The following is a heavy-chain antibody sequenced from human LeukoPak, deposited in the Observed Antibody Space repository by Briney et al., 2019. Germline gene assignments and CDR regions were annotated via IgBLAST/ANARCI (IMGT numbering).Heavy chain of an antibody. CDR2: IYSAGNT. V-gene: IGHV3-53*01. Sequence: GGSLRLSCTVSGFTVSSNSMSWVRQAPGKGLEWVSFIYSAGNTHYSDSVKGRFTISIDNSKNTLYLQMNSLRAEDTAVYYCARGGPGATIEDVFDIWGQGTMVTVSS. CDR3: ARGGPGATIEDVFDI. J-gene: IGHJ3*02. CDR1: GFTVSSNS. D-gene: IGHD1-26*01.